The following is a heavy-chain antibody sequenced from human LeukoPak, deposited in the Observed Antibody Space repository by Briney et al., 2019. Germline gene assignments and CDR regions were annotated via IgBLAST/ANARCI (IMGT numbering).Heavy chain of an antibody. Sequence: SETLSLTCTVSGGSITSGEHYCSWIRQPPGKGLEWIGYVAYTGSTNYNPSLSSRVTMSVDTSKNQFSLKLSSVTAADTAVYYCARGLRRNYYDSRKASDAFDIWGQGTMVTVSS. CDR3: ARGLRRNYYDSRKASDAFDI. CDR1: GGSITSGEHY. V-gene: IGHV4-30-4*01. J-gene: IGHJ3*02. D-gene: IGHD3-22*01. CDR2: VAYTGST.